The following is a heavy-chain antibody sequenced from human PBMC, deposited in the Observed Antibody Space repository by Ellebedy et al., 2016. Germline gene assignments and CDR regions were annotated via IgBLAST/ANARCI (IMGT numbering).Heavy chain of an antibody. J-gene: IGHJ6*02. CDR1: GFIFGSYW. D-gene: IGHD3-16*01. CDR3: ARGMRVMSYYYGMDV. CDR2: IKQDGTEK. V-gene: IGHV3-7*04. Sequence: GESLKISCAASGFIFGSYWMNWVRQAPGKGLEWVANIKQDGTEKYYVDSVKGRFTISRDNGKNSLYLQMNSLRAEDTAVYYCARGMRVMSYYYGMDVWGQGTTVTVSS.